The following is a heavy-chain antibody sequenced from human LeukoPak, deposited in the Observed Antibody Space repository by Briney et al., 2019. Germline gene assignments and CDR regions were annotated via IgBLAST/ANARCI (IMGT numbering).Heavy chain of an antibody. J-gene: IGHJ4*02. CDR3: ARLNYYSDNTGPCYFDY. CDR1: GYSFTRYW. D-gene: IGHD3-22*01. V-gene: IGHV5-51*01. CDR2: IYPCDSDT. Sequence: GESLKISCKGSGYSFTRYWIGWVRQMPGKGLECMGIIYPCDSDTRYSPSLQGQVTISAEKSISPAYLQWSSLKASDTAMYYCARLNYYSDNTGPCYFDYWGQGTLVTASS.